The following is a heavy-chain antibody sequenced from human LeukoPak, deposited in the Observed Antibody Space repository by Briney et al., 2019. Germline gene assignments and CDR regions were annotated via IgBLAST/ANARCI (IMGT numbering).Heavy chain of an antibody. CDR1: GYSITSAYY. J-gene: IGHJ4*02. D-gene: IGHD4-17*01. CDR3: ARDVSDYGGYYFDY. Sequence: SETLSLTCTVSGYSITSAYYWGWIRQPPGKGLEWIGEINHSGSTNYNPSLKSRVTISVDTSKNQFSLKLSSVTAADTAVYYCARDVSDYGGYYFDYWGQGTLVTVSS. CDR2: INHSGST. V-gene: IGHV4-38-2*02.